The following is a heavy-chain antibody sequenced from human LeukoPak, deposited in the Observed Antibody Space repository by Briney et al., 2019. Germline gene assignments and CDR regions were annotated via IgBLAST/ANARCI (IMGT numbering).Heavy chain of an antibody. V-gene: IGHV3-43*02. CDR2: ISGDGGST. Sequence: GGSLRLSCAASGFTFDDYAMHWVRQAPGKGLEWVSLISGDGGSTYYADSVKGRFTISRDNSKNSLYLQMNSLRTEGTALYYCAKDAAEWELSFDYWGQGTLVTVSS. CDR3: AKDAAEWELSFDY. J-gene: IGHJ4*02. CDR1: GFTFDDYA. D-gene: IGHD1-26*01.